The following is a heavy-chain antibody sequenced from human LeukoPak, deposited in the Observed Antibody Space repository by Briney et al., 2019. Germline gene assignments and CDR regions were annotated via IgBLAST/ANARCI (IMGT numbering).Heavy chain of an antibody. CDR2: MYYSGHT. D-gene: IGHD3-10*01. CDR1: GGSFSGYY. Sequence: PSETLSLTCAVYGGSFSGYYWSWIRQPPGKGLEWIGSMYYSGHTYYNPSLKSRVTISVDTSKNQFSLKLSSVTAADTAVYYCAAWGVNYDAFDIWGQGTMVTVSS. V-gene: IGHV4-34*01. CDR3: AAWGVNYDAFDI. J-gene: IGHJ3*02.